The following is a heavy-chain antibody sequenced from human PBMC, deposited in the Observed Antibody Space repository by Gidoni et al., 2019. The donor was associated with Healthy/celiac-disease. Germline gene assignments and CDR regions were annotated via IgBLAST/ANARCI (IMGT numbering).Heavy chain of an antibody. Sequence: QLQLQESGPGLVKPSETLSLTCTVSGGPISSSSYYWGWIRQPPGKGLEWIGSIYYSGSTYYNPSLKSRVTISVDTSKNQFSLKLSSVTAADTAVYYCARGYSYGTNWFDPWGQGTLVTVSS. CDR1: GGPISSSSYY. D-gene: IGHD5-18*01. J-gene: IGHJ5*02. V-gene: IGHV4-39*01. CDR3: ARGYSYGTNWFDP. CDR2: IYYSGST.